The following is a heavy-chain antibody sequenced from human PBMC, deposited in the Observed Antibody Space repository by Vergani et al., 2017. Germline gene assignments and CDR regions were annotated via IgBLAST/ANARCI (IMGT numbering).Heavy chain of an antibody. J-gene: IGHJ2*01. V-gene: IGHV2-70*01. D-gene: IGHD3-3*01. CDR2: IDWDDDK. CDR1: GFSLSTSGMC. Sequence: QVTLRESGPALVKPTQTLTLTCTFSGFSLSTSGMCVSWIRQPPGKALEWLALIDWDDDKYYSTSLKTRLTISKDTSKNQVVLTMTNMDPVDTATYYCARILYYDFWSGYLLYWYFDLWGRGTLVTVSS. CDR3: ARILYYDFWSGYLLYWYFDL.